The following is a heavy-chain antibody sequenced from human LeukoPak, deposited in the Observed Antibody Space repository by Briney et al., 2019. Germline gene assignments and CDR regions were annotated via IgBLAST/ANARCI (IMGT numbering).Heavy chain of an antibody. CDR2: IYYSGTT. V-gene: IGHV4-39*01. J-gene: IGHJ3*02. CDR1: GGSISSSIYY. D-gene: IGHD3-22*01. CDR3: ARMIGDDAFDI. Sequence: SETLSLTCTGSGGSISSSIYYWDWIRQPPGKGLEWIGTIYYSGTTYYNPSLKSRVTISVDTSRNQFSLKLSSVTATDTAVYYCARMIGDDAFDIWGQGTMVTVSS.